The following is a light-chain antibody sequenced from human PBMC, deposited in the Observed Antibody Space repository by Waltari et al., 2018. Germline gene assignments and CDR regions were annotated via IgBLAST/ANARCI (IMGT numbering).Light chain of an antibody. Sequence: SYELTQPPSVSVSPGQTARITCSGDALPKQYAYWYQQKPGQAPVLVIYKDSERPSGIRGRFSGSSSGTTVTLSISGVQAEDEAYYYCQSADSSGTVVFGGGTQLTLL. V-gene: IGLV3-25*03. J-gene: IGLJ2*01. CDR1: ALPKQY. CDR3: QSADSSGTVV. CDR2: KDS.